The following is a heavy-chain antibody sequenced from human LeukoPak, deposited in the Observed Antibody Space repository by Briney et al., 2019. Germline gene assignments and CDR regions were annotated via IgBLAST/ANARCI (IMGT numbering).Heavy chain of an antibody. D-gene: IGHD6-25*01. CDR1: GGSIRNDNHY. CDR3: ATLRSSGWPHVKTS. V-gene: IGHV4-39*01. CDR2: IYDNENT. Sequence: PSETLSLTCTVSGGSIRNDNHYWSWIRQPPGRGLEWVASIYDNENTYYSSSLKSRLTISVDPSENQSSLKLNSVTAADTAVYYCATLRSSGWPHVKTSWGKGTLVTVSS. J-gene: IGHJ5*02.